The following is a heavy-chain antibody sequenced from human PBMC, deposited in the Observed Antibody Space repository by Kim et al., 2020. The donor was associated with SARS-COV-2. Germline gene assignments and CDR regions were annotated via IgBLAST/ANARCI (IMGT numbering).Heavy chain of an antibody. J-gene: IGHJ6*02. D-gene: IGHD2-15*01. V-gene: IGHV5-51*01. CDR3: ARYHCSGGSCYSPYYYYGMDV. CDR1: GYSFTSYW. Sequence: GESLKISCKGSGYSFTSYWIGWVRQMPGKGLEWMGIIYPGDSDTRYSPSFQGQVTISADKSISTAYLQWSSLKASDTAMYYCARYHCSGGSCYSPYYYYGMDVWGQGTTVTVSS. CDR2: IYPGDSDT.